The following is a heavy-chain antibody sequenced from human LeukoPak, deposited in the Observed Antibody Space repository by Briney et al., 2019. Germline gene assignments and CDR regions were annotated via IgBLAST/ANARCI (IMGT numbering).Heavy chain of an antibody. V-gene: IGHV3-7*01. J-gene: IGHJ3*02. CDR2: IKQDGSEK. Sequence: PGGSLRLSCAASGFTFSSYWMSWVRQAPGKGLEWVANIKQDGSEKYYVDSVKGRFTISRDNAKNSLYLQMNSLRAEDTAVYYCARGLMVRGVYDAFDIWGQGTWSPSLQ. D-gene: IGHD3-10*01. CDR1: GFTFSSYW. CDR3: ARGLMVRGVYDAFDI.